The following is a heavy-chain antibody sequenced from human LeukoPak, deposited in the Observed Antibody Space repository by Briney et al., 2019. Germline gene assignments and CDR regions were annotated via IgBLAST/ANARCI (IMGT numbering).Heavy chain of an antibody. CDR1: GFTFNSYS. CDR3: AKVRGGYTYGPFDD. CDR2: ISSSSSYI. Sequence: KPGGSLRLSCAASGFTFNSYSMNWVRQAPGKGLEWVSSISSSSSYIYYADSVKGRFTISRDNAKNSLYLQMNSLRAEDTAVYYCAKVRGGYTYGPFDDWGQGTLVTVSS. J-gene: IGHJ4*02. V-gene: IGHV3-21*04. D-gene: IGHD5-18*01.